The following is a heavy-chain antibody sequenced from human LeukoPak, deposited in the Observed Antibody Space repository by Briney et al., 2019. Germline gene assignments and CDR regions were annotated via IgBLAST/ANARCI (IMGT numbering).Heavy chain of an antibody. D-gene: IGHD3-22*01. V-gene: IGHV1-2*02. J-gene: IGHJ4*02. CDR2: INPNSGGI. Sequence: ASVKVSCKASGYTFTDYYMHWVRQAPGQGLEWMGWINPNSGGINYAQKFQGRVTMTRDTSISTAYMELSRLRSDDTAVYYCARASYYYDSSGYPGYYFDYWGQGTLVTASS. CDR3: ARASYYYDSSGYPGYYFDY. CDR1: GYTFTDYY.